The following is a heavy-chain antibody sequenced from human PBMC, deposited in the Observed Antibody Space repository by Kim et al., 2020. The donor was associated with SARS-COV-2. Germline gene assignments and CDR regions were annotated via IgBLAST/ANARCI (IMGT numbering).Heavy chain of an antibody. CDR1: GYTFTSYG. Sequence: ASVKVSCKASGYTFTSYGLSWVRQAPGQGLEWMGWISAYNGNTNFAQKFQGRVTMTTDTSTSTAYMELRSLRSDDTAVYYCAREGGILTTVYFDYWGQGTLVTVSS. D-gene: IGHD4-17*01. CDR2: ISAYNGNT. J-gene: IGHJ4*02. CDR3: AREGGILTTVYFDY. V-gene: IGHV1-18*01.